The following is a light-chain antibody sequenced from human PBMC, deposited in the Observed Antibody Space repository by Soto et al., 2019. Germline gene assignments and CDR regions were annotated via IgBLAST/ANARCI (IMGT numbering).Light chain of an antibody. CDR2: GAS. J-gene: IGKJ1*01. Sequence: IVLTRSPGTLSLSPGERATLSCRASQSVSGSYLAWYQQKPGQAPTLLIYGASSRATGIPERFSGSGSGTDFTLTISRLEPEDFAVYYCQHYGASRTFGQGTKVDIK. CDR3: QHYGASRT. CDR1: QSVSGSY. V-gene: IGKV3-20*01.